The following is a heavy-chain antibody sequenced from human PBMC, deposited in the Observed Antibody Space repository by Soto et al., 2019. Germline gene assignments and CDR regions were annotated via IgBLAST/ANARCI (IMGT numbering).Heavy chain of an antibody. CDR2: IFYNGTT. D-gene: IGHD3-10*01. Sequence: SETLSLTCSVSGVSLTSYYWSWIRQTPGKTLEWIGCIFYNGTTNYNPSLKSRVTISLDMSKNQFSLKLKSVSAEDMALYYCARGKGTHRYWGPGTLVTVSS. V-gene: IGHV4-59*01. CDR3: ARGKGTHRY. CDR1: GVSLTSYY. J-gene: IGHJ4*02.